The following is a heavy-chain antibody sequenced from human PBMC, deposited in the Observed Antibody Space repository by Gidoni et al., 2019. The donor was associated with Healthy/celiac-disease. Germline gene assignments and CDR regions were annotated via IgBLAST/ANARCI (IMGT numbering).Heavy chain of an antibody. CDR3: ARLILSGYFDY. CDR2: IYYSGST. J-gene: IGHJ4*02. D-gene: IGHD3-9*01. V-gene: IGHV4-39*01. CDR1: RGSISSSSYY. Sequence: QLQLQDSGPHLVKPSETLSLTCPVPRGSISSSSYYWGWSRQPPGKGLEWIGSIYYSGSTYYNPSIKSRVTISVDTYKNQFSLKLSSVTAADTAVYYCARLILSGYFDYWGQGTLVTVSS.